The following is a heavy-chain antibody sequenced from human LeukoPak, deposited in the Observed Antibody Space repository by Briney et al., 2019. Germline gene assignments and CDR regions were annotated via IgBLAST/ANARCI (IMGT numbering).Heavy chain of an antibody. CDR3: AKGGHCSGGSCYSNAFDI. CDR2: ISGSGGST. V-gene: IGHV3-23*01. Sequence: GGTLRLSCAASGFTFSSYGMRWVRQAPGKGLEWVSAISGSGGSTYYADSVKGRFTISRDNSKNTLYLQMHSLRAEDTAVYYCAKGGHCSGGSCYSNAFDIWGQGTMVTVSS. CDR1: GFTFSSYG. D-gene: IGHD2-15*01. J-gene: IGHJ3*02.